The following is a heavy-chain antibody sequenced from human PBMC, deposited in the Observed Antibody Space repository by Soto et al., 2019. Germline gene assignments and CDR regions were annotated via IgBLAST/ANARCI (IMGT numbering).Heavy chain of an antibody. V-gene: IGHV3-23*01. Sequence: EVQLWESGGGLVQPGGSLRLSCEASGFTFINCAMSWVRQAPGKGLEWVSGISGTGRSTFYPDSVKGRFTISRDNSKNTVYLQMNSLRAGDTAVYYCAKGNTSGWYFFDYWGQGTLVTVSS. CDR2: ISGTGRST. J-gene: IGHJ4*02. D-gene: IGHD6-19*01. CDR3: AKGNTSGWYFFDY. CDR1: GFTFINCA.